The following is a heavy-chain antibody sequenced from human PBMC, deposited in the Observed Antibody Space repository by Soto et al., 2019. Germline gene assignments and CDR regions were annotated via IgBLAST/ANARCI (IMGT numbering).Heavy chain of an antibody. CDR2: ISYDGSNK. CDR1: GFTFSSYG. CDR3: AKSVPQYSSGWYYFDY. Sequence: GGSLRLSCAAAGFTFSSYGMHWVRQAPGKGLEWVAVISYDGSNKYYADSVKGRFTISRDNSKNTLYLQMNSLRAEDTAVYYCAKSVPQYSSGWYYFDYWGQGTLVTVSS. J-gene: IGHJ4*02. V-gene: IGHV3-30*18. D-gene: IGHD6-19*01.